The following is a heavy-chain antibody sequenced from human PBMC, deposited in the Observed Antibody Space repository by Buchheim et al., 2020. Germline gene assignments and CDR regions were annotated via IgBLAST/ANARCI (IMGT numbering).Heavy chain of an antibody. CDR3: AKTGAQGYLEY. J-gene: IGHJ4*02. CDR2: IYQSGTT. CDR1: GASISSRNW. Sequence: QVQLQESGPGLVKPSGTLSLTCSVSGASISSRNWWTWVRQSPGKGLEWIGEIYQSGTTNYNQSLKSRVTISMDKSKNQFSLKVNSVTAADTAVFYCAKTGAQGYLEYWGQG. D-gene: IGHD6-13*01. V-gene: IGHV4-4*02.